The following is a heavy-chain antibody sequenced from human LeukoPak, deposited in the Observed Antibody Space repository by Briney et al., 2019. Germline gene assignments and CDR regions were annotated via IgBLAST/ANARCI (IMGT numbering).Heavy chain of an antibody. J-gene: IGHJ6*02. V-gene: IGHV3-7*05. CDR1: GFTFSSYW. Sequence: GGSLRLSCAASGFTFSSYWMSWVRQAPGKGLESVANIKQEGSEEVYVDSLKGRFTISRDNAKNSLFLQMNTLRAEDTAVYYCARDPYSSTWSYGMDVWGQGTTVTVSS. CDR2: IKQEGSEE. CDR3: ARDPYSSTWSYGMDV. D-gene: IGHD6-6*01.